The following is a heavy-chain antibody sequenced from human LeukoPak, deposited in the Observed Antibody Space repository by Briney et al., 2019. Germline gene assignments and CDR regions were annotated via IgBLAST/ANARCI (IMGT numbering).Heavy chain of an antibody. CDR2: IYASGST. V-gene: IGHV4-4*07. Sequence: SETLSLTCTVSGGSISSYYWSWIRQPPGRGLEWIGRIYASGSTGYNPSLKGRVTISVDTSKNQFSLKLSSVTAADTAVYYCASGSYDFWAGYPGAWGQGILVIVSS. CDR1: GGSISSYY. J-gene: IGHJ5*02. D-gene: IGHD3-3*01. CDR3: ASGSYDFWAGYPGA.